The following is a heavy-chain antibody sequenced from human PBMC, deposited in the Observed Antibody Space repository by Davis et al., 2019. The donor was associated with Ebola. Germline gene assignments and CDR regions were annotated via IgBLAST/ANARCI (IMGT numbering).Heavy chain of an antibody. CDR2: ILHICNT. J-gene: IGHJ4*02. D-gene: IGHD3-3*01. V-gene: IGHV4-30-2*01. CDR1: GGSISSGAYS. CDR3: ARGNHDLWSGFPTSRLEY. Sequence: MPSETLSLTCSVSGGSISSGAYSWIWIRQPPGKGLEWIGYILHICNTYYNPSLNNRVTISVDRSQNQFSLKLSSVTAADTAVYYCARGNHDLWSGFPTSRLEYWGQGTLVTVSS.